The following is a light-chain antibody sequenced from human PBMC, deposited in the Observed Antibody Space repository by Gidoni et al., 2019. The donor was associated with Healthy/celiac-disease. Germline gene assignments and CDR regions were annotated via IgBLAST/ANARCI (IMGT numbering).Light chain of an antibody. V-gene: IGKV4-1*01. J-gene: IGKJ3*01. CDR3: QQYYSTPT. CDR1: QSVLYSYNNQNY. Sequence: DIVMTQSPDSLAVSMGERATINCKSSQSVLYSYNNQNYLAWYQQKPGQPPKLLIYWAATRESGVPDRFSGSGSGTDFTLTISSLQAEDVAVYYCQQYYSTPTFGPGTKVDIK. CDR2: WAA.